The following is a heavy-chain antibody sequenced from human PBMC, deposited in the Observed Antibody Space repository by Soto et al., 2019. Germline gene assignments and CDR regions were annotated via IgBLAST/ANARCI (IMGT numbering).Heavy chain of an antibody. J-gene: IGHJ4*02. CDR3: AKALRESRPYYDSQGSLDY. V-gene: IGHV3-30*18. CDR2: ISYDGSNK. CDR1: GFTFRSYG. Sequence: GGSLRLSCAASGFTFRSYGMHWVRPAPGKGQEWVAFISYDGSNKYYADSVKGRFTISRDSAKNTLYLQLHRLKAEDTAVYYCAKALRESRPYYDSQGSLDYWGQGTLVTVTA. D-gene: IGHD3-3*01.